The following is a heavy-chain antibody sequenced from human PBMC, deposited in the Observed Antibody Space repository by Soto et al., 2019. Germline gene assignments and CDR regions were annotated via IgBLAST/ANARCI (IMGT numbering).Heavy chain of an antibody. CDR2: IIPILGIA. J-gene: IGHJ6*02. CDR3: AREGCGGDCYLYYGMDV. Sequence: QVQLVQSGAEVKKPGSSVKVSCKASGGTFSSYTISWVRQAPGQGLEWMGSIIPILGIANYAQKFQGRVTITEDNSTSAAYMELRSLRSEDTAVYYCAREGCGGDCYLYYGMDVWGQWPTVTVSS. CDR1: GGTFSSYT. D-gene: IGHD2-21*02. V-gene: IGHV1-69*08.